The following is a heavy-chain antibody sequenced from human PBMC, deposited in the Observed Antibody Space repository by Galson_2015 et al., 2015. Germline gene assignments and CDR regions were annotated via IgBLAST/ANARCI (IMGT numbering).Heavy chain of an antibody. CDR1: GYSLSELS. CDR3: ASLGETASYFNY. Sequence: QSGAEVKKPGESLKISCKVSGYSLSELSIHWVRQAPGIGLEWMGGFDPENGETIYAQNFQGRVTMTADTSTDTAYMELSSLRSGDTAVYYCASLGETASYFNYWGQETLVTVSS. CDR2: FDPENGET. J-gene: IGHJ4*02. D-gene: IGHD1-26*01. V-gene: IGHV1-24*01.